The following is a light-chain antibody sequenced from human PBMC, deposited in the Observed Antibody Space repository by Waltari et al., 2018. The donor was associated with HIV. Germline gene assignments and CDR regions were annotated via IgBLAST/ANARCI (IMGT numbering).Light chain of an antibody. CDR2: AAS. CDR1: QSISTW. V-gene: IGKV1-5*03. Sequence: DTQMHPPPPTVSASIGDRVTITCRASQSISTWLAWYQLKPGKVPKLLIYAASSLESGVSTRFSGSGSGTEFTLTINSLQPDDSATYFCQQYKSTPWMFGQGTKVEIK. J-gene: IGKJ1*01. CDR3: QQYKSTPWM.